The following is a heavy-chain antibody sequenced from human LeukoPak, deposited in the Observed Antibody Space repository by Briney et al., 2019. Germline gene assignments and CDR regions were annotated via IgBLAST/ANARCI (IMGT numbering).Heavy chain of an antibody. D-gene: IGHD6-19*01. CDR1: GFTFSNYW. CDR3: ARDQGVAVAGTVDY. J-gene: IGHJ4*02. Sequence: GGSLRLSCAASGFTFSNYWMSWVRQAPGKGLEWVANIKEDGTEKYYVDPVKGRFTISRDNAKNSLYLQMNSLRAEDTAVYYCARDQGVAVAGTVDYWGQGTLVTVSS. CDR2: IKEDGTEK. V-gene: IGHV3-7*01.